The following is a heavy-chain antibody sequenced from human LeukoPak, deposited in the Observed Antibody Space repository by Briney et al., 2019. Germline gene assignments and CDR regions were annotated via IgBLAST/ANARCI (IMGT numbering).Heavy chain of an antibody. CDR3: AIRSYCSSTSCHDY. Sequence: PSEALSLTCTVSGGFISSSSYYWGWIRQPPGKGLEWIGSIYYSGSTYYNPSLKSRVTISVDTSKNQFSLKLSSVTAADTAVYYCAIRSYCSSTSCHDYWGQGTLVTVSS. CDR1: GGFISSSSYY. D-gene: IGHD2-2*01. J-gene: IGHJ4*02. CDR2: IYYSGST. V-gene: IGHV4-39*01.